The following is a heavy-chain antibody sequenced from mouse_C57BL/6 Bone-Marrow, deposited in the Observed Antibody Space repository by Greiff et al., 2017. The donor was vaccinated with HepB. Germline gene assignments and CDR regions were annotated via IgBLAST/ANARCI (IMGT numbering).Heavy chain of an antibody. V-gene: IGHV5-15*01. Sequence: EVKLMESGGGLVQPGGSLKLSCAASGFTFSDYGMAWVRQAPRKGPEWVAFISNLAYSIYYADTVTGRFTISRENAKNTLYLEMSSLRSEDTAMYYCARLGYWYFDVWGTGTTVTVSS. CDR2: ISNLAYSI. J-gene: IGHJ1*03. CDR3: ARLGYWYFDV. CDR1: GFTFSDYG.